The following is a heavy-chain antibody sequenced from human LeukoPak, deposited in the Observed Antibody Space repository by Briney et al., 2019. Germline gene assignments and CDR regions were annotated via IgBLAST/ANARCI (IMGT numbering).Heavy chain of an antibody. V-gene: IGHV4-61*02. CDR2: IYTSGST. CDR1: GGSISSGSYY. D-gene: IGHD6-6*01. Sequence: TSETLSVICTVSGGSISSGSYYWSWIRQPAGKGLEWIGRIYTSGSTNYNPSLKSRVTLSVDTSKNQFSLKLSSVTAADTAVYYCARMVAARNDYWGQGTLVTVSS. J-gene: IGHJ4*02. CDR3: ARMVAARNDY.